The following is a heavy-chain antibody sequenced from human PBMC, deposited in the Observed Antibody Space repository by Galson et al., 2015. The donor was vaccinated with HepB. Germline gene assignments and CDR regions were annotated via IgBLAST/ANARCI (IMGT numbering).Heavy chain of an antibody. Sequence: SLRLSCAGSGFSFSGYRMHWVRQAPGKGLVWVSRMNSDETITNYADSVKGRFTISRDNAKNTLYLEMNSLRAEDTAVYYCARGLYSTSRYFDYWGQGTLVTVSS. CDR3: ARGLYSTSRYFDY. CDR1: GFSFSGYR. D-gene: IGHD6-13*01. J-gene: IGHJ4*02. V-gene: IGHV3-74*01. CDR2: MNSDETIT.